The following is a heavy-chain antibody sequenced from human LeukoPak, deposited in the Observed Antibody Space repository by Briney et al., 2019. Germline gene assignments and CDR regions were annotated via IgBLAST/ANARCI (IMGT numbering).Heavy chain of an antibody. Sequence: ASVKVSCKASGYTFTGYYIHWVRQAPGQGLEWMGWINPGTGDTNYAQKFQGRITMTRDTSISTAYMELSRLRSDDTAIYYCARDPGRANYFDYWGQGTLVTVSS. D-gene: IGHD3-10*01. V-gene: IGHV1-2*02. CDR1: GYTFTGYY. CDR3: ARDPGRANYFDY. CDR2: INPGTGDT. J-gene: IGHJ4*02.